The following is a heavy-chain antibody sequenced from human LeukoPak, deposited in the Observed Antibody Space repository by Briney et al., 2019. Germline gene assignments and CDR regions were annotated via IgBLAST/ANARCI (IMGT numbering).Heavy chain of an antibody. CDR3: AKVYGSSSIFDY. CDR1: GFTFSSYG. CDR2: ISTSGYGT. V-gene: IGHV3-23*01. D-gene: IGHD6-6*01. J-gene: IGHJ4*02. Sequence: PGGSLRLSCAASGFTFSSYGMSWVRQAPGKGLEWVSAISTSGYGTYYADSVKGRFTISRDNSKNTLYLQMNSLRAEDTAVYYCAKVYGSSSIFDYWGQGTLVTVSS.